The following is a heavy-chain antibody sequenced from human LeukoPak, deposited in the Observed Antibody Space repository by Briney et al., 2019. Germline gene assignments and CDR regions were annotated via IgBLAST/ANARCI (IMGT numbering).Heavy chain of an antibody. Sequence: GGSLRLSCAASGFDFSTQWMSWVRQAPGKGLEWVAIVNQGATQKYYVDSVEGLFTISRDNAENSLYLQMNSLRADDTAVYYCARVGGEYYGSGSYVYYYYMDVWGKGTTVSVSS. D-gene: IGHD3-10*01. CDR1: GFDFSTQW. J-gene: IGHJ6*03. CDR2: VNQGATQK. CDR3: ARVGGEYYGSGSYVYYYYMDV. V-gene: IGHV3-7*01.